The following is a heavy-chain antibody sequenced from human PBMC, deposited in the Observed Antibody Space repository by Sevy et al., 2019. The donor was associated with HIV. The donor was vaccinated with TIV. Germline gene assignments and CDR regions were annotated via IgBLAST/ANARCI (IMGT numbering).Heavy chain of an antibody. J-gene: IGHJ4*02. D-gene: IGHD4-17*01. V-gene: IGHV3-33*01. CDR3: ARDLEFYDYGDYGPAFMPDY. CDR2: IWFDESNT. CDR1: GFTFSTYG. Sequence: GGSLRLSCAASGFTFSTYGMHWVRQAPGKGLEWVAVIWFDESNTYYEDSGKGGFTISRDIAKNTLHLQMNSLRAEDTAVYYCARDLEFYDYGDYGPAFMPDYWGQGTLVTVSS.